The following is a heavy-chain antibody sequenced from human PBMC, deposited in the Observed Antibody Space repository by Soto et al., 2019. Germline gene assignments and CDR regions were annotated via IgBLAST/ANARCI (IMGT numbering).Heavy chain of an antibody. V-gene: IGHV3-33*01. Sequence: PGGSLRLSCAASGFTFSSYGMHWVRQAPGKGLEWVAVIWYDGSNKYYADSVKGRFTISRDNSKNTLYLQMNSLRAEDTAVYYCAREVCESYGMDVWGQGTTVTVSS. D-gene: IGHD2-21*01. CDR3: AREVCESYGMDV. CDR1: GFTFSSYG. J-gene: IGHJ6*02. CDR2: IWYDGSNK.